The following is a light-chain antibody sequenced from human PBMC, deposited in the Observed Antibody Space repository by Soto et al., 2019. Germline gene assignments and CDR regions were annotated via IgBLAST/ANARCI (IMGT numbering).Light chain of an antibody. CDR1: SSDVGGYNY. CDR2: EVN. V-gene: IGLV2-14*01. Sequence: QSALTQPVSVSGSPGQSITISCTGTSSDVGGYNYVSWYQQHPGKAPKLMIYEVNRRPSGVSNRFSGSKSGNTASLTISGLQPEDESDYFCSSYTSSSTYYVFGTGTKLTVL. J-gene: IGLJ1*01. CDR3: SSYTSSSTYYV.